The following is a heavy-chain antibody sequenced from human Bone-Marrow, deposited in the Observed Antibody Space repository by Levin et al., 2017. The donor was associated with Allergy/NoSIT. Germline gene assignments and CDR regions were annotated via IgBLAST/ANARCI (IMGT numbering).Heavy chain of an antibody. D-gene: IGHD2-15*01. Sequence: GGSLRLSCAASGFTFSSYGMHWVRQAPGKGLEWVALIWYDGSNKYYVDSVKGRFTISRDNSKSTLYLQMNSLRAEDTAVYFCARDSIGEASLGYCRGGSCYGWFDPWGQGTLVTVSS. V-gene: IGHV3-33*01. CDR3: ARDSIGEASLGYCRGGSCYGWFDP. CDR2: IWYDGSNK. CDR1: GFTFSSYG. J-gene: IGHJ5*02.